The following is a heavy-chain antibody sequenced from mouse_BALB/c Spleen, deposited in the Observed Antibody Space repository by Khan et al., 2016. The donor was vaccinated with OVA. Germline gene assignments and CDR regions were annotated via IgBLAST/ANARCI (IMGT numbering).Heavy chain of an antibody. D-gene: IGHD6-1*01. Sequence: QVRLQQSGAELAKPGASVKMSCKASGYTFINYWILWVKQRPGQGLEWIGYINPSTGYTEYNQNFKDKATLTADKSSSTVYMQLSSLTSEDSEVYYWARRGLRWDFDYWGQGTTLTVSS. V-gene: IGHV1-7*01. J-gene: IGHJ2*01. CDR3: ARRGLRWDFDY. CDR2: INPSTGYT. CDR1: GYTFINYW.